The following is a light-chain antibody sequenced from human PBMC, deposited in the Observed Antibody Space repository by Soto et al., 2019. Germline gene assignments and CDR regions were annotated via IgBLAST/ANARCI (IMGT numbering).Light chain of an antibody. V-gene: IGKV3-20*01. J-gene: IGKJ1*01. Sequence: EIVLTQSPATLSLSPGARATLSCRASQSVSSYLAWYQQKPGQAPRLLIYGASSRATGIPDRFSGSGSGTDFTLTISRLEPEEFAVYYCQQYGSSPRTVGQGTKVDI. CDR3: QQYGSSPRT. CDR2: GAS. CDR1: QSVSSY.